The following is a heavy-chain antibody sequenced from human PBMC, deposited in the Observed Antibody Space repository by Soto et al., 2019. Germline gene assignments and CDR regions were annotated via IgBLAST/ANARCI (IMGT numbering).Heavy chain of an antibody. CDR2: FSGSGGST. D-gene: IGHD7-27*01. Sequence: EVQLLESGGGLVQPGGSLRLSCAASGFTFSSYAMSWVRQAPGKGLEWVSAFSGSGGSTYYADAVKGRFTISRHNSNNTVYLQMNSLRAEDTAVYYCAKSRSGLGSGYYYFGMDVWGQGTTVTVSS. V-gene: IGHV3-23*01. CDR1: GFTFSSYA. CDR3: AKSRSGLGSGYYYFGMDV. J-gene: IGHJ6*02.